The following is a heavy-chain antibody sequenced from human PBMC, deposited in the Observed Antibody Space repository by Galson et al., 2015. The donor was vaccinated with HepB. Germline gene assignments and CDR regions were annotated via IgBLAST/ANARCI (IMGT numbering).Heavy chain of an antibody. CDR2: ISYDGSNK. CDR3: ARATYSYGYSYFDY. CDR1: GFTFSSYG. V-gene: IGHV3-30*03. D-gene: IGHD5-18*01. Sequence: SLRLSCAASGFTFSSYGMLWVRQAPDKGLEWVAVISYDGSNKYYADSVKGRFTISRDNSKNTLYLQMNSLRAEDTAVYYCARATYSYGYSYFDYWGQGTLVTVSS. J-gene: IGHJ4*02.